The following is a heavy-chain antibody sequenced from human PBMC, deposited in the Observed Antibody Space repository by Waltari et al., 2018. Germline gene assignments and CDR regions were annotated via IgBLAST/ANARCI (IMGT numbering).Heavy chain of an antibody. CDR3: ARAPPSEQGGSGSSEWFDP. Sequence: QVQLVQSGAEVKKPGASVKVSCKVSGYTLTELSMHWVRQAPGKGLEWMGGFDPEDGETIYAQKFQGRVTITADESTSTAYMELSSLRSEDTAVYYCARAPPSEQGGSGSSEWFDPWGQGTLVTVSS. D-gene: IGHD3-10*01. V-gene: IGHV1-24*01. CDR1: GYTLTELS. CDR2: FDPEDGET. J-gene: IGHJ5*02.